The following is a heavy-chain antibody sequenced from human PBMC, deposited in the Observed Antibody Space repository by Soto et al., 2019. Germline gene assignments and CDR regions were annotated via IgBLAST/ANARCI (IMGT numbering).Heavy chain of an antibody. V-gene: IGHV3-13*01. CDR3: ARSARWLQSRYFAL. CDR2: IDIAGDT. Sequence: GALRLSCAASVFTLITYDMHWVRQGPGKGLEWVSAIDIAGDTYYPDSLKGRFSISRETAKNSLYLQMNSLRAGDTAVYYCARSARWLQSRYFALWGRGTLVTVSS. D-gene: IGHD4-4*01. CDR1: VFTLITYD. J-gene: IGHJ2*01.